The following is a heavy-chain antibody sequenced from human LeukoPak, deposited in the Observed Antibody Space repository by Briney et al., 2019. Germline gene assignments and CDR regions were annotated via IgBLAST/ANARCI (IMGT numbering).Heavy chain of an antibody. CDR2: TYYSSKWYN. V-gene: IGHV6-1*01. CDR1: GDSFSSYSAA. CDR3: ARETSGSYPD. D-gene: IGHD1-26*01. J-gene: IGHJ4*02. Sequence: SQTLSLTCAISGDSFSSYSAAWNWITQSPSRGLEWLGRTYYSSKWYNDYAESVKSRITINPDTSKNQFSLQLNSVTPEDTAVYYCARETSGSYPDWGQGTLVTVSS.